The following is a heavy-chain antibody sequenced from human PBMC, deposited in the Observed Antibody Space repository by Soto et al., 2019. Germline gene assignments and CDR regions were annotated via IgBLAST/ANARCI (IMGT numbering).Heavy chain of an antibody. J-gene: IGHJ6*03. V-gene: IGHV4-39*01. D-gene: IGHD3-16*02. CDR2: IYYSGST. Sequence: PSETLSLTCTVSGGSISSSSYYWGWIRQPPGKGLEWIGSIYYSGSTYYNPSLKSRVTISVDTSKNQFSLKLSSVTAADTAVYYCARWKYDYIWGSYPPQHSDYYYYYMDVWGKGTTVTVSS. CDR1: GGSISSSSYY. CDR3: ARWKYDYIWGSYPPQHSDYYYYYMDV.